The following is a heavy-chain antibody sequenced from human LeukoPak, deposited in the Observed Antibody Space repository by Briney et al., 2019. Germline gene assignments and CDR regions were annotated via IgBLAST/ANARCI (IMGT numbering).Heavy chain of an antibody. J-gene: IGHJ3*02. CDR2: ISAYNGNT. D-gene: IGHD6-25*01. CDR1: GYTFTGYY. CDR3: ARDCAAAFDI. Sequence: ASVKVSCKASGYTFTGYYMHWVRQAPGQGLEWMGWISAYNGNTNYAQKLQGRVTMTTDTSTSTAYMELRSLRSDDTAVYYCARDCAAAFDIWGQGTMVTVSS. V-gene: IGHV1-18*04.